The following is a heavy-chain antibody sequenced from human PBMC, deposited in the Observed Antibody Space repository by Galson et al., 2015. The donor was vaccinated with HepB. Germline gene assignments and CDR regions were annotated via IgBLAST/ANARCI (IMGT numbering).Heavy chain of an antibody. Sequence: SLRLSCAASGFTFSSYSVNWVRQAPGKGLEWVSSISSSSSYIYYADSVKGRLTISRDNARNSLYLQMNSLRAEDTAVYYCARAHGGSYSASPLDYWGQGTLVTVSS. CDR2: ISSSSSYI. CDR1: GFTFSSYS. V-gene: IGHV3-21*01. CDR3: ARAHGGSYSASPLDY. J-gene: IGHJ4*02. D-gene: IGHD1-26*01.